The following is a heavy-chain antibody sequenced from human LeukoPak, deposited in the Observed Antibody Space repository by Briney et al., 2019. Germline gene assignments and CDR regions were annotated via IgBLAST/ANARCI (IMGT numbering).Heavy chain of an antibody. J-gene: IGHJ4*02. D-gene: IGHD5-24*01. CDR1: GFTVSSNY. CDR3: AKEGRSLQTY. CDR2: IKEDGTET. Sequence: GGSLRLSCAASGFTVSSNYMSWVRLAPGKGLEWVANIKEDGTETYYVDSVKGRFTISRDNAKNSLYLQMNSLRVEDTAVYYCAKEGRSLQTYWGQGTLVTVSS. V-gene: IGHV3-7*03.